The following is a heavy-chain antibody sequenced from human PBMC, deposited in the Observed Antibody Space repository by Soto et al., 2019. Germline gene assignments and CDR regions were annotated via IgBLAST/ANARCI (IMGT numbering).Heavy chain of an antibody. J-gene: IGHJ5*02. D-gene: IGHD2-15*01. CDR2: IRSERYGGTA. CDR3: TMSPRNVRGAPFAA. Sequence: QVVESGGGLVKPGQSLRLSCAGSGFTFRDYAVAWFRQTQGKGLECIGFIRSERYGGTADYAASIRGRLFISRDDYTGVAYLQMDSLRSGDTGVYHCTMSPRNVRGAPFAAWGQGTLVTVAS. CDR1: GFTFRDYA. V-gene: IGHV3-49*05.